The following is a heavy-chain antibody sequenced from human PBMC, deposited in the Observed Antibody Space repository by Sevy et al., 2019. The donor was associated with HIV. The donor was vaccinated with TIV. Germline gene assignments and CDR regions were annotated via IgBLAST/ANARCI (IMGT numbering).Heavy chain of an antibody. V-gene: IGHV4-59*08. CDR3: ARQGGYSYGTPFDY. CDR1: GASITTYD. CDR2: IYYSGST. Sequence: SETLSLTCTVSGASITTYDWSWIRQPPGRRLEWIGYIYYSGSTNYNPTLKSRVTMSLDTSKNQFSLRLTSVTAADTAVYYCARQGGYSYGTPFDYWGPGTPVTVSS. D-gene: IGHD5-18*01. J-gene: IGHJ4*02.